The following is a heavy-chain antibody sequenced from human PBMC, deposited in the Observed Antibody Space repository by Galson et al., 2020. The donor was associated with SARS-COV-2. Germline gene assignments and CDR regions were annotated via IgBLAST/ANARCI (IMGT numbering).Heavy chain of an antibody. J-gene: IGHJ4*02. Sequence: TGGSLRLSCAASGFSFSDSAIHWVRQASGRGLEWVGRIRTKANSYATAYAASVKGRFTVSRDDSKNTAYLQMSSLKTEDTAVYYCTRPSQSGTVNVDYWGQGTLVTVSS. CDR3: TRPSQSGTVNVDY. CDR1: GFSFSDSA. CDR2: IRTKANSYAT. D-gene: IGHD4-17*01. V-gene: IGHV3-73*01.